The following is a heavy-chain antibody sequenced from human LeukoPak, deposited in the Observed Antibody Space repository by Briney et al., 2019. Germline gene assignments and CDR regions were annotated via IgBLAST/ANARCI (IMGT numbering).Heavy chain of an antibody. CDR3: AREYYYGSGRRYYFDY. CDR1: GGTFSSYA. Sequence: SVKVSCEASGGTFSSYAISWVRQAPGQGLEWMGGIIPIFGTANYAQKFQGRVTITTDESTSTAYMELSSLRSEDTAVYYCAREYYYGSGRRYYFDYWGQGTLVTVSS. D-gene: IGHD3-10*01. J-gene: IGHJ4*02. CDR2: IIPIFGTA. V-gene: IGHV1-69*05.